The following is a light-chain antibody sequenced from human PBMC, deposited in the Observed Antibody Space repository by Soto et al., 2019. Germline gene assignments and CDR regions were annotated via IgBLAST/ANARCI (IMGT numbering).Light chain of an antibody. J-gene: IGKJ5*01. Sequence: DIQMTQSPSTLSASVGDRVTITCRASQTITRWMAWYQQKPGKAPKLLIYDASTLESGVPSRFSGSRSGTEFTLTISSLQPEDFAVYYCQQYGSSPHSTFGQGTRLEIK. CDR2: DAS. CDR3: QQYGSSPHST. CDR1: QTITRW. V-gene: IGKV1-5*01.